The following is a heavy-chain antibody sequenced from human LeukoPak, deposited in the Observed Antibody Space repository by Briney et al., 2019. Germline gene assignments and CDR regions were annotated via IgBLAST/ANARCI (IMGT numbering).Heavy chain of an antibody. CDR2: IYTSGST. D-gene: IGHD3-16*02. J-gene: IGHJ5*02. CDR3: ARSIWGSYRSRSPNWYDP. V-gene: IGHV4-4*07. Sequence: PSETLSLTCTVSGGSISSYYWSWLRQPAGKGLEWIGRIYTSGSTNYNPSLKSRVTMSVDTSKNQFSLQLSSVTAADTAVYYCARSIWGSYRSRSPNWYDPWGQGTLVTVSS. CDR1: GGSISSYY.